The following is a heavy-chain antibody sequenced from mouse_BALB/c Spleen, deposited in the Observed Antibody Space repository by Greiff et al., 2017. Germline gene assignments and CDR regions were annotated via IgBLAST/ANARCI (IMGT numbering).Heavy chain of an antibody. V-gene: IGHV5-9-4*01. D-gene: IGHD2-4*01. CDR1: GFTFSSYA. Sequence: EVQRVESGGGLVKPGGSLKLSCAASGFTFSSYAMSWVRQSPEKRLEWVAEISSGGSYTYYPDTVTGRFTISRDNAKNTLYLEMSSLRSEDTAMYYCARVYDYDGCAYWGQGTLVTVSA. CDR3: ARVYDYDGCAY. J-gene: IGHJ3*01. CDR2: ISSGGSYT.